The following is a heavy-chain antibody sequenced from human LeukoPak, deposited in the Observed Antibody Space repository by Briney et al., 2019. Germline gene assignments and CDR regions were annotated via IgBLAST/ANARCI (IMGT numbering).Heavy chain of an antibody. D-gene: IGHD2-15*01. CDR1: GFTFSSYS. V-gene: IGHV3-21*01. J-gene: IGHJ4*02. CDR3: ARSGGAGYCSGGSCFIDY. Sequence: GGSLRLSCAASGFTFSSYSMNWVRQAPRKGLEWVSSISTSSTYIFYADSVKGRFTISRDNAKKPLYLQMNSLRAEDTAVYYCARSGGAGYCSGGSCFIDYWGQGTLVTVSS. CDR2: ISTSSTYI.